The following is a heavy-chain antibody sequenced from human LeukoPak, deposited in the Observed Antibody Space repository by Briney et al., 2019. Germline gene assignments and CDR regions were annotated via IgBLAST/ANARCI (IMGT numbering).Heavy chain of an antibody. V-gene: IGHV3-30*03. D-gene: IGHD6-13*01. CDR1: GFTFSSYG. CDR2: ISYDGSNK. Sequence: GGSLRLSCAASGFTFSSYGMHWVRQAPGKELEWVAVISYDGSNKYYADSVKGRFTISRDNSKNTLYLQMNSLRAEDTAVYYCARKWDDSSSWYYFDYWGQGTLVTVSS. J-gene: IGHJ4*02. CDR3: ARKWDDSSSWYYFDY.